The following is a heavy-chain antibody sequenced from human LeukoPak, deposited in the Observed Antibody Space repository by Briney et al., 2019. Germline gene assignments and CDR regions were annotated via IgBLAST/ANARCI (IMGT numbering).Heavy chain of an antibody. D-gene: IGHD1-26*01. J-gene: IGHJ2*01. V-gene: IGHV4-4*07. Sequence: SETLSLTCTVSGGSFSSYYWTWIRRPAGKGLEWIGRIYNSGTTNYSPPLESRVTMSLDTSKNRFSLSLSSVTAADTAVYYCARDRLGATGHWRIDVWGRGTLVTVSS. CDR2: IYNSGTT. CDR3: ARDRLGATGHWRIDV. CDR1: GGSFSSYY.